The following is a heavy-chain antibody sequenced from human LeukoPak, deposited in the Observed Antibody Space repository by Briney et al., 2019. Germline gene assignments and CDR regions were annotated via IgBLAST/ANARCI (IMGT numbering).Heavy chain of an antibody. CDR1: GYSISSGYY. V-gene: IGHV4-38-2*02. D-gene: IGHD3-3*02. CDR3: ARAFYPGYYSYMAV. Sequence: SETLSLTCTVSGYSISSGYYWGWIRQPPGKGLKWIGSISHSGSTYYNPSLKSRVTISVDTSKNQFSLKLSSLTAADTAVYYCARAFYPGYYSYMAVWGKGTTVTVSS. J-gene: IGHJ6*03. CDR2: ISHSGST.